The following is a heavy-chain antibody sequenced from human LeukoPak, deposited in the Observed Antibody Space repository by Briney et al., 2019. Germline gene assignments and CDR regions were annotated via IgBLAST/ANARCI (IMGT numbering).Heavy chain of an antibody. CDR3: ARVWGIAAAGGEIEY. CDR2: ISSSSSTI. V-gene: IGHV3-48*02. Sequence: QTGGSLRLSCAASGFTFSSYSMNWVRQAPGKGLEWVSYISSSSSTIYYADSVKGRSTISRDNAKNSLYLQMNSLRDEDTAVYYCARVWGIAAAGGEIEYWGQGTLVTVSS. D-gene: IGHD6-13*01. J-gene: IGHJ4*02. CDR1: GFTFSSYS.